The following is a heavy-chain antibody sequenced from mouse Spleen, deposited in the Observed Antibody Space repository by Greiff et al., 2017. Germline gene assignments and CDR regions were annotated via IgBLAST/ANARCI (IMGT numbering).Heavy chain of an antibody. J-gene: IGHJ4*01. CDR3: AGIWLRDYYAMDY. V-gene: IGHV2-6*01. Sequence: QVQLQQSGPGLVAPSQSLSITCTVSGFSLTSYGVDWVRQSPGKGLEWLGVIWGGGSTNYNSALKSRLSISKDNSKSQVFLKMNSLQTDDTAMYYCAGIWLRDYYAMDYWGQGTSVTVSS. D-gene: IGHD2-2*01. CDR2: IWGGGST. CDR1: GFSLTSYG.